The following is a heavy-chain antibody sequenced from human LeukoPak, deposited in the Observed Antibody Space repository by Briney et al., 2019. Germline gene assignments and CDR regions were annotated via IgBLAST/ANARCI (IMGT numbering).Heavy chain of an antibody. CDR3: ARVAVLYYYDSSGYYPGAFDI. Sequence: ASVKVSCKASGYTFTSYDINWVRQATGQGLEWMGWMNPNSGNTGYAQKFQSRVTMTRNTSISTAYMELSSLRSEDTAVYYCARVAVLYYYDSSGYYPGAFDIWGQGTMVTVSS. J-gene: IGHJ3*02. CDR2: MNPNSGNT. CDR1: GYTFTSYD. D-gene: IGHD3-22*01. V-gene: IGHV1-8*01.